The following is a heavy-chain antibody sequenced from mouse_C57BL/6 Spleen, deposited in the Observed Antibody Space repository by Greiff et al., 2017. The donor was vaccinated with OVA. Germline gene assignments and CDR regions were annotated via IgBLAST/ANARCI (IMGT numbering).Heavy chain of an antibody. CDR1: GYTFTSYW. V-gene: IGHV1-59*01. J-gene: IGHJ1*03. Sequence: QVQLQQSGAELVRPGTSVKLSCKASGYTFTSYWMHWVKQRPGQGLEWIGVIDPSDSYTNYNQKFKGKATLTVDTSSSTAYMQLSSLTSEDSAVYYWARGVTTVVATDFDVWGTGTTVTVSS. CDR2: IDPSDSYT. CDR3: ARGVTTVVATDFDV. D-gene: IGHD1-1*01.